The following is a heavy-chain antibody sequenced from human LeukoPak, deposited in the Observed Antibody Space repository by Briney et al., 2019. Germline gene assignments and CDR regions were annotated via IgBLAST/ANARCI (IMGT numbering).Heavy chain of an antibody. CDR2: IYTTGST. Sequence: PSETLSLTCTVSGGSISTYYWAWIRQPPGKGLEWPGSIYTTGSTNYNPSLKSRVTISIDTSKSQFSLNLSSVTAADTAVYYCARQGGYFYGKYYFDYWGQGALVTVS. V-gene: IGHV4-4*09. D-gene: IGHD3-22*01. CDR3: ARQGGYFYGKYYFDY. J-gene: IGHJ4*02. CDR1: GGSISTYY.